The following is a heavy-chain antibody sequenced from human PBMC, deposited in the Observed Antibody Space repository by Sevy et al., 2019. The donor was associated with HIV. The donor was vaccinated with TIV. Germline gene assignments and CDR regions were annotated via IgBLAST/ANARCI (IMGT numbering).Heavy chain of an antibody. D-gene: IGHD2-15*01. Sequence: ASVKVSCKASGYTFSSYRITWVRQAPGQGLEWMGWISPHNGDINYTQKVQGRVTMITDTSTSTAYMELRSLRSDDTAVYYCARAYCSGGRCYSHAYWGQGTLVTVSS. J-gene: IGHJ4*02. V-gene: IGHV1-18*01. CDR2: ISPHNGDI. CDR3: ARAYCSGGRCYSHAY. CDR1: GYTFSSYR.